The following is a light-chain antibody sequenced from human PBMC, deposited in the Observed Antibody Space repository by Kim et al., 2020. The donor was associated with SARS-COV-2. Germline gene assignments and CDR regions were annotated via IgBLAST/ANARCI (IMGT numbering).Light chain of an antibody. CDR3: QQYEDSPWT. Sequence: VSPGERATLSCRASQSVSSNLAWYQQNPGQAPRLLIYGASTRATGIPARFSGSGSGTEFTLTISSLQSEDCAVYYCQQYEDSPWTFGQGTKVDIK. J-gene: IGKJ1*01. CDR1: QSVSSN. CDR2: GAS. V-gene: IGKV3D-15*02.